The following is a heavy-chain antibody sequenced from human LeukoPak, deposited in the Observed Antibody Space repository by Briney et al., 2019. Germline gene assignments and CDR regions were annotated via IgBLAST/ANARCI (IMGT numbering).Heavy chain of an antibody. V-gene: IGHV4-30-4*01. CDR2: IYYSGST. D-gene: IGHD3-9*01. J-gene: IGHJ4*02. CDR1: GGSNNSGDYY. CDR3: ARVVTDWAIHN. Sequence: SETLSLTCTVSGGSNNSGDYYWSWIRQPPGKGLEWIGFIYYSGSTCNNPSLKSRVTISVDTSKNQFSLRLSSVTAADTAMYYCARVVTDWAIHNWGQGTLVTVSS.